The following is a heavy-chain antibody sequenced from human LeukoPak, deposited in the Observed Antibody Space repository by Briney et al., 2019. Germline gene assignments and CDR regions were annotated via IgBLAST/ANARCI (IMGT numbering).Heavy chain of an antibody. CDR1: GGSISSYY. D-gene: IGHD6-19*01. Sequence: SETLSLTCTVSGGSISSYYWSWIRQPPGKGLEWIGYIYYSGSTNYNPSLKSRVTISVDTSKNQFSLKLSSVTAADTAVYYCARDLGSGWYVGSFDYWGQGTLVTVSS. V-gene: IGHV4-59*01. CDR2: IYYSGST. CDR3: ARDLGSGWYVGSFDY. J-gene: IGHJ4*02.